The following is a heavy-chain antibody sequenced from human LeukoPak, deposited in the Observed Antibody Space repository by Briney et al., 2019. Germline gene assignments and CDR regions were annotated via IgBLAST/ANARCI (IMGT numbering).Heavy chain of an antibody. CDR2: IYHSGST. V-gene: IGHV4-30-2*01. J-gene: IGHJ5*02. D-gene: IGHD2-8*01. CDR3: ARGHSKWWFDP. Sequence: SETLSLTCTVSGGSISSYSWSWIRQPPGKGLEWIGYIYHSGSTYYNPSLKSRVTISVDRSKNQFSLKLSSVTAADTAVYYCARGHSKWWFDPWGQGTLVTVSS. CDR1: GGSISSYS.